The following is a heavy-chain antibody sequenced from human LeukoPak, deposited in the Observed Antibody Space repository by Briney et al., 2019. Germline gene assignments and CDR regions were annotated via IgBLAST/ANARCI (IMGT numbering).Heavy chain of an antibody. D-gene: IGHD6-13*01. CDR2: ISCSGGST. V-gene: IGHV3-23*01. J-gene: IGHJ5*02. CDR1: GFTFSSYA. CDR3: AKDAAYSSSWSNWFDP. Sequence: GGSLRLSCAASGFTFSSYAMSWVRQAPGKGLEWVSAISCSGGSTYYANSVKGRFTISRDNSKNTLYLQMNSLRAEDTAVYYCAKDAAYSSSWSNWFDPWGQGTLVTVSS.